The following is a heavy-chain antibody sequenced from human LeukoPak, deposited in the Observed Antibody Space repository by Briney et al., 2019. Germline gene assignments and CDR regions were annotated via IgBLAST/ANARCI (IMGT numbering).Heavy chain of an antibody. Sequence: SETLSLTCAVSGGSISSGGYSWSWIRQPPGKGLEWIGYIYHSGSTNYNPSLKSRVTISVDTSKNQFSLKLSSVTAADTAVYYCALGEEDAFDIWGQGTMVTVSS. CDR2: IYHSGST. J-gene: IGHJ3*02. V-gene: IGHV4-30-2*01. CDR3: ALGEEDAFDI. CDR1: GGSISSGGYS.